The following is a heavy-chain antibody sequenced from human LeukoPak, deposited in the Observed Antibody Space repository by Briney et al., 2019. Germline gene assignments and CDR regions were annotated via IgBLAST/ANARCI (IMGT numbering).Heavy chain of an antibody. CDR2: VNPNSGGT. J-gene: IGHJ5*02. V-gene: IGHV1-2*02. D-gene: IGHD1-20*01. CDR1: GYTFTGYY. CDR3: ARQYNWNPMIWFDP. Sequence: GASVKLSCKASGYTFTGYYMHWVRQAPGQGIEWMGWVNPNSGGTNYAQKLQGRVTMTRDTSISTAYMELSRLRSDDTAVYYCARQYNWNPMIWFDPWGQGTLVTVSS.